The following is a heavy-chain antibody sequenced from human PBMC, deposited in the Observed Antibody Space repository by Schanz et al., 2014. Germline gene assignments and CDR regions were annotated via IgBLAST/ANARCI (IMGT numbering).Heavy chain of an antibody. CDR1: GDSISTSYY. Sequence: QVQLQESGPGLVKPSETLSLTCTVSGDSISTSYYWGWIRQPPGKGLGWIGSVYYSGGSYYNPSLTTGVPLSVDTSKNHFPRGLSSVTAADTAVYYCARPNSASYRIYYFDYWGQGTLVTVSS. CDR2: VYYSGGS. J-gene: IGHJ4*02. D-gene: IGHD1-26*01. V-gene: IGHV4-39*01. CDR3: ARPNSASYRIYYFDY.